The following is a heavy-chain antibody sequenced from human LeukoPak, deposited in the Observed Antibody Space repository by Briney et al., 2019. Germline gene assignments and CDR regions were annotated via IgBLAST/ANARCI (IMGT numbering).Heavy chain of an antibody. D-gene: IGHD2/OR15-2a*01. CDR3: TRGGHSGLSQS. Sequence: GGSLRLSCSASGFTFGDYAMSWVRQAPGRGLEWVGFIRSINYGATIEYAASVKGRFTISRDDSRSIAYLQMNSLKTEDTAVYYCTRGGHSGLSQSWGQGTLVTVSS. CDR1: GFTFGDYA. V-gene: IGHV3-49*04. J-gene: IGHJ5*02. CDR2: IRSINYGATI.